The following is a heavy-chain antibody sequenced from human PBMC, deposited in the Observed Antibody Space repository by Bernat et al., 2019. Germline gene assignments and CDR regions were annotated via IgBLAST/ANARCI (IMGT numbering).Heavy chain of an antibody. CDR1: GFTFSSYS. J-gene: IGHJ6*02. V-gene: IGHV3-21*01. CDR3: ARDLRSGVWYKEGDYYYYYGMDV. CDR2: ISSSSSYI. D-gene: IGHD6-19*01. Sequence: EVQLVESGGGLVKPGGSLRLSCAASGFTFSSYSMNWVRQAPGKGLEWVSSISSSSSYIYYADSVKGRFTISRDNAKNSLYLQMNSLRAEDTAVYYCARDLRSGVWYKEGDYYYYYGMDVWGQGTTVTVSS.